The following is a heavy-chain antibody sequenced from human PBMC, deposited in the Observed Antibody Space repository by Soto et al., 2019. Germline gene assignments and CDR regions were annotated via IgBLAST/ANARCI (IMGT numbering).Heavy chain of an antibody. Sequence: PGGSLRLSCAGSGFTFSSYGMHWVRQAPGKGLGWVAVISYDGSDKYYGDSVKGRFTISRDDSKNTLYLQMNSLRVEDTAIYYCAKTAGYDYVWGSSGLDPWGQGTLVTVSS. CDR1: GFTFSSYG. J-gene: IGHJ5*02. V-gene: IGHV3-30*18. CDR3: AKTAGYDYVWGSSGLDP. CDR2: ISYDGSDK. D-gene: IGHD3-16*01.